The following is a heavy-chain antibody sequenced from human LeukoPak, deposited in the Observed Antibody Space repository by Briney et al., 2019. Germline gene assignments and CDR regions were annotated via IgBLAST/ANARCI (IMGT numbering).Heavy chain of an antibody. CDR1: GFTFTTYA. V-gene: IGHV3-23*01. J-gene: IGHJ4*02. CDR3: ARGGIAAIEPPDC. D-gene: IGHD6-13*01. CDR2: ISGSGGST. Sequence: GGSLRLSCAASGFTFTTYAMTWVRQAPGKGLEWVSVISGSGGSTYYADSVKGRFSISRDNAKNSLYLQMNSLRAEDTAVYYCARGGIAAIEPPDCWGQGTLVTVSS.